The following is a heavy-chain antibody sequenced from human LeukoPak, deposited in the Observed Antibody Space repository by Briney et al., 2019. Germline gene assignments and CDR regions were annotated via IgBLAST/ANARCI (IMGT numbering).Heavy chain of an antibody. J-gene: IGHJ4*02. CDR1: GGSISSYY. CDR2: INHSGST. V-gene: IGHV4-34*01. Sequence: PSETLSLTCTVSGGSISSYYWSWIRQPPGKGLEWIGEINHSGSTNYNPSLKSRVTISVDTSKNQFSLKLSSVTAADTAVYYCASPNGSGSYYSPFDYWGQGTLVTVSS. D-gene: IGHD3-10*01. CDR3: ASPNGSGSYYSPFDY.